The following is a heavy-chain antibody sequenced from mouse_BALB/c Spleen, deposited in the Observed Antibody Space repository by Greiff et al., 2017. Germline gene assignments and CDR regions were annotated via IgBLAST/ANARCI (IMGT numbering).Heavy chain of an antibody. CDR3: ARWGITTDDY. J-gene: IGHJ2*01. Sequence: VQLQQPGAELVMPGASVKMSCKASGYTFTDYWMHWVKQRPGQGLEWIGAIDTSDSYTSYNQKFKGKATLTVDESSSTAYMQLSSLTSEDSAVYYCARWGITTDDYWGQGTTLTVS. CDR2: IDTSDSYT. D-gene: IGHD2-4*01. CDR1: GYTFTDYW. V-gene: IGHV1-69*01.